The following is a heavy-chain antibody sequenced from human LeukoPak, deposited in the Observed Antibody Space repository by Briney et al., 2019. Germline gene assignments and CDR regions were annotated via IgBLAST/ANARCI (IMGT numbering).Heavy chain of an antibody. J-gene: IGHJ3*02. D-gene: IGHD3-9*01. Sequence: ASVKVSCKASGYTFTSYGISWVRQAPGQGLEWMGWISADNGNSNYVQKVQGRITMTTDTSTSTAYMELRSLRSDDTAVYYCARDTLRYLAWSLLYSAFDIWGQGTMVTVSS. CDR3: ARDTLRYLAWSLLYSAFDI. CDR1: GYTFTSYG. CDR2: ISADNGNS. V-gene: IGHV1-18*01.